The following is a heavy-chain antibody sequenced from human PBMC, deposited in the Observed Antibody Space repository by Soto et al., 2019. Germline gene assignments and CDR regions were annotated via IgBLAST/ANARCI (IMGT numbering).Heavy chain of an antibody. V-gene: IGHV4-4*02. CDR3: ARAGAPPTGNIAGSRVHDAFDI. CDR2: IYHSGST. CDR1: GGSISSTYW. J-gene: IGHJ3*02. Sequence: QVQLQESGPGLVKPSGTLSLTCAVSGGSISSTYWWSWVRQPPGKGLEWIGEIYHSGSTDYTPSLKSRATISVYNSTKQFSLNLTSVTAADTAVYYCARAGAPPTGNIAGSRVHDAFDIWGQGTLVTVSS. D-gene: IGHD1-26*01.